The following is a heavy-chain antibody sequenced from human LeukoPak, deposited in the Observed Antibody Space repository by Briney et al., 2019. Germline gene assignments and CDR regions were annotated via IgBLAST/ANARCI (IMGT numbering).Heavy chain of an antibody. CDR3: AKDPDGDIVDWFDP. D-gene: IGHD2-15*01. CDR2: IRSKANSYAT. CDR1: GFTFSGSA. J-gene: IGHJ5*02. V-gene: IGHV3-73*01. Sequence: GGSLRLSCAASGFTFSGSAMHWVRQASGKGLEWVGLIRSKANSYATVFAASVKGRFTISRDDSKNTAYLQMNSLRAEDTAVYYCAKDPDGDIVDWFDPWGQGTLVTVSS.